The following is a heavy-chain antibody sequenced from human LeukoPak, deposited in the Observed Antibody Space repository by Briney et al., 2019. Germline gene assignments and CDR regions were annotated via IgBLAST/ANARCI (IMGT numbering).Heavy chain of an antibody. Sequence: GGSLRLSCAASGFTFSRYWMHWVRQTRGNGLVWVSRINSDGSSTRYADSVKGRFTISRDNAKNALDLQMSSLRAEDTAVYYCARVDCSGGSCYFDYWGQGTLVTVSS. D-gene: IGHD2-15*01. CDR1: GFTFSRYW. CDR2: INSDGSST. J-gene: IGHJ4*02. V-gene: IGHV3-74*01. CDR3: ARVDCSGGSCYFDY.